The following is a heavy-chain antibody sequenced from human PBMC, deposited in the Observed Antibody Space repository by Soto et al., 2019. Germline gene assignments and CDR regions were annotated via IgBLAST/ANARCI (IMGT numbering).Heavy chain of an antibody. CDR1: GFTFSVYS. D-gene: IGHD6-19*01. CDR2: ITSDTKTI. CDR3: ARSVEGHFDY. J-gene: IGHJ4*02. Sequence: EVQLVESGGDLEQRGGSLRLSCVASGFTFSVYSMNWVRQAPGKGLEWFSYITSDTKTIKYADSVKGRFTISRDNAKNSVHLQMNSLRDEDTAVYYCARSVEGHFDYWGQGTVVTVSS. V-gene: IGHV3-48*02.